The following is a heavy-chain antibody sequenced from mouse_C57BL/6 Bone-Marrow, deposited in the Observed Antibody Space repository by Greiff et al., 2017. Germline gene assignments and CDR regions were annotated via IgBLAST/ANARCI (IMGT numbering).Heavy chain of an antibody. CDR3: ARPDYDYEFAY. CDR1: GVDFSRYW. V-gene: IGHV4-1*01. CDR2: INPDSSTI. Sequence: AAEGVDFSRYWMSWVRRAPGKGLEWIGEINPDSSTINYAPSLKDKFIISRDNAKNTLYLQMSKVRSEDTALYYCARPDYDYEFAYWGQGTLVTVSA. D-gene: IGHD2-4*01. J-gene: IGHJ3*01.